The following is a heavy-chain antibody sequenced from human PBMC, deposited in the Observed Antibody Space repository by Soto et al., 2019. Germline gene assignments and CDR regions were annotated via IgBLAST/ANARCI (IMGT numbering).Heavy chain of an antibody. CDR1: GFSFSSYG. CDR2: ISYDGTDE. D-gene: IGHD1-1*01. V-gene: IGHV3-30*18. CDR3: AKKESYWNDHFDY. J-gene: IGHJ4*02. Sequence: QVQLVESGGGVVQPGRSLRLSCAASGFSFSSYGMHWVRQAPGKGLEWVAMISYDGTDEYYADSVKGRFTISRDNSKNAVYLQMNSLRAEDTAVYYCAKKESYWNDHFDYWGQGTRVPVSS.